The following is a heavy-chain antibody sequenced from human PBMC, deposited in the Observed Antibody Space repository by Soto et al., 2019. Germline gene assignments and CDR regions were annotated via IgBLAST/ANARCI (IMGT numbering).Heavy chain of an antibody. Sequence: ASVKVSCKASGGTFSSYAISWVRQAPGQGLEWMGGIIPIFGTANYAQKFQGRVTITADESTSTAYMELSSLRSEDTAVYYCARASRSGGSGWLPFDYWGQGTLVTVSS. CDR3: ARASRSGGSGWLPFDY. D-gene: IGHD6-19*01. V-gene: IGHV1-69*13. J-gene: IGHJ4*02. CDR2: IIPIFGTA. CDR1: GGTFSSYA.